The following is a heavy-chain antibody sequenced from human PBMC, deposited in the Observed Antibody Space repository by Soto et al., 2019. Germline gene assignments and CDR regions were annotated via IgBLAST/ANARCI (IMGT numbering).Heavy chain of an antibody. D-gene: IGHD3-9*01. V-gene: IGHV2-5*02. CDR1: GFSLSTSGVG. Sequence: QITLKESGPTLVQPTQTLTLTCTFSGFSLSTSGVGVGWIRQPPGKALEWLALIYWDDDKRYSPSLKSRLTITKDTSKNQVLLTMTNMDPVDTATYYCARISVDDILTGYFLIYFDYWGQGTLVTVSS. CDR2: IYWDDDK. CDR3: ARISVDDILTGYFLIYFDY. J-gene: IGHJ4*02.